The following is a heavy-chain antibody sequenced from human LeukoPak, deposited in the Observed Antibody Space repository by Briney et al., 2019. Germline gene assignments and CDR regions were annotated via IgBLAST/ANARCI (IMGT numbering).Heavy chain of an antibody. CDR1: GFTFSNYA. CDR2: ISYDANDK. CDR3: VKDGGGWLQLSFDY. Sequence: GGSLRLSCAASGFTFSNYAMHWVRQAPGKGLEWVAVISYDANDKYYADSVKGRFTISRDNSKNTLYLQMNSLRAEDTAVYYCVKDGGGWLQLSFDYWGQGTLVTVSS. V-gene: IGHV3-30*04. D-gene: IGHD5-24*01. J-gene: IGHJ4*02.